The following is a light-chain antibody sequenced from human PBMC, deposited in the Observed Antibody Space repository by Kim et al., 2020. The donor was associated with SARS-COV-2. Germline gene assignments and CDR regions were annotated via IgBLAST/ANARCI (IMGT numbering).Light chain of an antibody. CDR2: GKN. V-gene: IGLV3-19*01. Sequence: VALGQTVRITGQGDSLRSYYASWYQQKPGQAPVLVIYGKNNRPSGIPDRFSGSSSGNTASLTITGAQAEDEADYYCNSRDSSGNWVFGGGTQLTVL. CDR1: SLRSYY. CDR3: NSRDSSGNWV. J-gene: IGLJ3*02.